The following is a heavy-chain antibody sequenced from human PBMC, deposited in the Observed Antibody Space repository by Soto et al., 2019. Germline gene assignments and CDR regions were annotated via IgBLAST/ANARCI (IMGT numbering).Heavy chain of an antibody. V-gene: IGHV3-15*01. CDR3: TTAIRYCSSTSCYGVSVDAFDI. J-gene: IGHJ3*02. Sequence: GGSLRLSCAASGFTFSNAWMSWVRQAPGKGLEWVGRIKSKTDGGTTDYAAPVKGRFTISRDDSKNTLYLQMNSLKTEDTAVYYCTTAIRYCSSTSCYGVSVDAFDIWGQGTMVT. CDR1: GFTFSNAW. D-gene: IGHD2-2*01. CDR2: IKSKTDGGTT.